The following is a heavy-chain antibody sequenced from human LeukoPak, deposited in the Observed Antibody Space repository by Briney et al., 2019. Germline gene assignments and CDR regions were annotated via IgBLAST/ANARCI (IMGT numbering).Heavy chain of an antibody. V-gene: IGHV4-59*01. J-gene: IGHJ6*02. CDR2: IYYSRST. CDR1: GGSISSYY. D-gene: IGHD1-14*01. Sequence: SETLSLTCTVSGGSISSYYWSWIRHPPRKGLEWFGYIYYSRSTNYNPSLKSRVTMSVDTSKNQFSLKLSSVTAADTAVYYCARGEVYRSYYYYGMDVWGQGITVTVSS. CDR3: ARGEVYRSYYYYGMDV.